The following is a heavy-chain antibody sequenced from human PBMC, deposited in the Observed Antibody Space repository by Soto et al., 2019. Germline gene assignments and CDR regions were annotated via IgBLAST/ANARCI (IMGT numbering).Heavy chain of an antibody. J-gene: IGHJ4*02. D-gene: IGHD3-10*01. V-gene: IGHV3-48*01. CDR3: AKALYGGFTY. CDR2: ISSSSSTI. Sequence: GGSLRLSCAASGFTFSSYSMNWVRQAPGKGLEWVSYISSSSSTIYYADSVKGRFTISRDNSKSMLYLQTNSLRAEDTAIYYCAKALYGGFTYWGQGTLVTVS. CDR1: GFTFSSYS.